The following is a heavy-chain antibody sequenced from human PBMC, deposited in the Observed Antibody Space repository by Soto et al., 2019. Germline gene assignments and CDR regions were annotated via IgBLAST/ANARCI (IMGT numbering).Heavy chain of an antibody. CDR2: ISWNSGSI. V-gene: IGHV3-9*01. CDR3: AKQQTPYDFWSGLDV. CDR1: GFTFDDYA. D-gene: IGHD3-3*01. Sequence: GGSLRLSCAAPGFTFDDYAMHWVRQAPGKGLEWVSGISWNSGSIGYADSVKGRFTISRDNAKNSLYLQMNSLRAEDTALYYCAKQQTPYDFWSGLDVWGKGTTVTVSS. J-gene: IGHJ6*04.